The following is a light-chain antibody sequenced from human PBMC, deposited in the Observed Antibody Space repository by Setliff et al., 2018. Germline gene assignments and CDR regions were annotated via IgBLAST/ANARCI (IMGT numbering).Light chain of an antibody. CDR2: DVS. J-gene: IGLJ1*01. CDR3: SSYTSSSTQV. Sequence: QSVLTQPASVSGSPGQSITISCTGTSSDVGGYNYVSWCQQHPDKAPKLMIFDVSNRPSGVSNRFSGSKSGNTASLTISGLQAEDEADYYCSSYTSSSTQVFGTGTKVTVL. CDR1: SSDVGGYNY. V-gene: IGLV2-14*03.